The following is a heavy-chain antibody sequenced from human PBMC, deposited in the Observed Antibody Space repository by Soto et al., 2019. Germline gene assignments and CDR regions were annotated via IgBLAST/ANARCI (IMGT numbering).Heavy chain of an antibody. D-gene: IGHD2-8*02. CDR1: GGSITSRTHY. CDR3: ARQLGTTGEYSRPFDS. V-gene: IGHV4-39*01. Sequence: QLQLQESGPGLVRPSETLSLTCTVSGGSITSRTHYWGWVRQPPGKRLEWIGTIYHSGSTYYNPSLKSRVTISVDTSKNQFSLELNSVTATDTAIYYCARQLGTTGEYSRPFDSWGQGTLVTVSS. J-gene: IGHJ4*02. CDR2: IYHSGST.